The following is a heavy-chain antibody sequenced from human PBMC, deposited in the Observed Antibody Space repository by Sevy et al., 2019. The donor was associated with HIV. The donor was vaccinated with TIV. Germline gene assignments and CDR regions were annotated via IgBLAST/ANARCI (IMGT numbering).Heavy chain of an antibody. Sequence: GGSLRLSCAASGFTFRKYAMSWVRQAPGKGLEWVSAISGSGGSPYYADSVKGRFTISRDNSKNMLHLQMNSLRAEDTAVYYCAKDRPRYSEGPGYFDYWGQGTLVTVSS. CDR2: ISGSGGSP. CDR1: GFTFRKYA. J-gene: IGHJ4*02. CDR3: AKDRPRYSEGPGYFDY. V-gene: IGHV3-23*01. D-gene: IGHD5-18*01.